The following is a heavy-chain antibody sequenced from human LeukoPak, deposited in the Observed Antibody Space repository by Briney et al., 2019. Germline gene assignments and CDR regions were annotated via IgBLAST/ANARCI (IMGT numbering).Heavy chain of an antibody. D-gene: IGHD3-22*01. CDR1: GGSISSSNW. V-gene: IGHV4-4*02. CDR2: IYHSGST. Sequence: PSGTLSLTCAVSGGSISSSNWWSWVRQPPGKGLEWIGEIYHSGSTNYNPSLKSRVTISVDKSKNQFSLKLSSVTAADTAVYYCARDSSGYYRPAEYSQHWGQGTLVTVSS. J-gene: IGHJ1*01. CDR3: ARDSSGYYRPAEYSQH.